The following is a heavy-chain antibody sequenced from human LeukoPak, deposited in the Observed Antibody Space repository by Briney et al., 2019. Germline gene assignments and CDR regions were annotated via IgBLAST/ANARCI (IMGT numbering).Heavy chain of an antibody. CDR1: SLSISSGYY. CDR2: IFYTGIT. CDR3: ARDRGGRTGYDWGDFDY. V-gene: IGHV4-38-2*02. J-gene: IGHJ4*02. D-gene: IGHD5-12*01. Sequence: PSETLSLTCAVSSLSISSGYYWDWIRPPPGKGLEWIGTIFYTGITYYNPSLKSRVTMFVDTSKNQFSLKLSSVSAADTAVYYCARDRGGRTGYDWGDFDYWGQGTLVTVSS.